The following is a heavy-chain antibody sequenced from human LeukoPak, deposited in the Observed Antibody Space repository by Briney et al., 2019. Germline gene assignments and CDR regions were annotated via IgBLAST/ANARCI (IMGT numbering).Heavy chain of an antibody. J-gene: IGHJ4*02. CDR3: SVAGS. CDR2: IYTSGRT. D-gene: IGHD2-15*01. CDR1: GDSVSSKS. Sequence: SETLSLTCTVTVSGDSVSSKSWSWIRQPPGKGLEWIGYIYTSGRTSYKPSLRSRVTISVDTSKNQFSLTLGSVTAADTAVYYRSVAGSWGQGTLVTVSS. V-gene: IGHV4-4*09.